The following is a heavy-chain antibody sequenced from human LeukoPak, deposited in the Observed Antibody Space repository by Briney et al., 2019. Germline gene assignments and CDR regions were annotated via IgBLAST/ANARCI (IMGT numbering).Heavy chain of an antibody. CDR3: ARGFPDWVGSGYPFDL. D-gene: IGHD5-12*01. Sequence: PSETLSLTCDVSGDSMTNHYWHWIRQPPGKGLESIAQIWHSGHSDHNPSLKSRVSISIDTSRTQFSLEVTSVTAADTAVYFCARGFPDWVGSGYPFDLWGQGLLVTVSS. CDR2: IWHSGHS. V-gene: IGHV4-59*11. CDR1: GDSMTNHY. J-gene: IGHJ4*02.